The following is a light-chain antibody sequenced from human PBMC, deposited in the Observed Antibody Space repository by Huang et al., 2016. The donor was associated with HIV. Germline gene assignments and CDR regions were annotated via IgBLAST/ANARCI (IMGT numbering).Light chain of an antibody. Sequence: EIVLTQSPDFQSVTPKEKVTISCRASQSIGNSLHWYQQKPNQSQKLLIKYGSQSISGVPSRFGGSGSGTEFTLIISSLETEDIATYYCHQSSRLPVTFGQGTKLEIK. J-gene: IGKJ2*01. CDR3: HQSSRLPVT. CDR1: QSIGNS. V-gene: IGKV6-21*02. CDR2: YGS.